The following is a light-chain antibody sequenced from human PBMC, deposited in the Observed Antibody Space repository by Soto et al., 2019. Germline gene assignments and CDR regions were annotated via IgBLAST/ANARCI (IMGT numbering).Light chain of an antibody. V-gene: IGKV3-11*01. J-gene: IGKJ4*01. CDR2: DAS. Sequence: EIVLTQSPATLSLSPGERATLSCRASQSVSSYLAWYQQQPGQAPSLLIYDASNRATGIPDRFSGSGSGTDFTLTISSLEPEDFAVYYCQQRSNWPPLTFGGGTKVEIK. CDR3: QQRSNWPPLT. CDR1: QSVSSY.